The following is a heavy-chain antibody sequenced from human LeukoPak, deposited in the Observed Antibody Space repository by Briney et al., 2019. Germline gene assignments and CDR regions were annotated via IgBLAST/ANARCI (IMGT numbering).Heavy chain of an antibody. CDR2: ISSGGDNI. D-gene: IGHD3-10*01. CDR1: GFTFSSYE. V-gene: IGHV3-48*03. Sequence: GGSLRLSCAASGFTFSSYEMNWVRQAPGKGLECVSYISSGGDNIYYADSVKGRFTISRDNAKNSLYLQMNSLRAEKTAVYYSARSMVRGFRYYSGMDVWGQGTTVTVSS. J-gene: IGHJ6*02. CDR3: ARSMVRGFRYYSGMDV.